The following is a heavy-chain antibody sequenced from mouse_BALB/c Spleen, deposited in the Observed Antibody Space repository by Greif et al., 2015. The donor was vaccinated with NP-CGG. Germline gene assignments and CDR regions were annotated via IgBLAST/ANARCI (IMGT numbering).Heavy chain of an antibody. V-gene: IGHV5-6-2*01. J-gene: IGHJ2*01. CDR3: ARLDY. Sequence: DVKLVESGGGLVKLGGSLELSCAASGFTFSSYYMSWVRQTPEKRLELVAAINSNGGSTYYPDTVKGRFTISRDNAKNTLYLRMSSLKSEDTALYYCARLDYWGQGTTLTVSS. CDR1: GFTFSSYY. CDR2: INSNGGST.